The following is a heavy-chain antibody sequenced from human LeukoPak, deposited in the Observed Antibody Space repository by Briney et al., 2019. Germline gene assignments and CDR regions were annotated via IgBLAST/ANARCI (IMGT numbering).Heavy chain of an antibody. CDR1: GFSLSTSGVG. J-gene: IGHJ4*02. D-gene: IGHD6-19*01. CDR2: IYWNDDK. V-gene: IGHV2-5*01. Sequence: SGPTLVKPTQTLTLTCTFSGFSLSTSGVGVGWIRQPPGQALECLALIYWNDDKRYSPSLKSRPTITKDTSKNQVVLTMTNMDPVDTATYYCAHRSAVAGSFLRMGYFDYWGQGTLVTVSS. CDR3: AHRSAVAGSFLRMGYFDY.